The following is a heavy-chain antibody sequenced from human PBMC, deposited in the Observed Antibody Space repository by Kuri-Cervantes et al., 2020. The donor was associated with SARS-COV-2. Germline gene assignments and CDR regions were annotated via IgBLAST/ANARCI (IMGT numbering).Heavy chain of an antibody. CDR2: INSDGSST. D-gene: IGHD3-16*02. V-gene: IGHV3-74*01. CDR3: ARDGGYRTSSSFDY. J-gene: IGHJ4*02. CDR1: GFTFSSYS. Sequence: GESLKISCAASGFTFSSYSMNWVRQAPGKGLVWVSRINSDGSSTIYADSVKGRFTISRDNAKNTLYLQMNSLRAEDTAVYYCARDGGYRTSSSFDYWGQGTLVTVSS.